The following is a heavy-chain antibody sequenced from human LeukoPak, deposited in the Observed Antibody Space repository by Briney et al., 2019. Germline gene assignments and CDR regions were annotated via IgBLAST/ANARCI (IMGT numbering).Heavy chain of an antibody. V-gene: IGHV5-51*01. CDR2: IYVDDSDT. CDR1: GFSFATYW. CDR3: VGGQHCDY. D-gene: IGHD5-18*01. Sequence: GGALKISGKGSGFSFATYWIAWVRQTPGKGREGRGSIYVDDSDTRYNPSCQGPVTMSTDKSISTTYLQCSSLKASDAAMYFCVGGQHCDYWGQGTLVTVSS. J-gene: IGHJ4*02.